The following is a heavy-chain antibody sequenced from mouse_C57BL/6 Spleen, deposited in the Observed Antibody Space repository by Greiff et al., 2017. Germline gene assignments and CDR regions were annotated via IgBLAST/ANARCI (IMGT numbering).Heavy chain of an antibody. D-gene: IGHD2-5*01. CDR3: ARDISNSYFDY. V-gene: IGHV5-16*01. J-gene: IGHJ2*01. CDR1: GFTFSDYY. Sequence: EVMLVESEGGLVQPGSSMKLSCTASGFTFSDYYMAWVRQVPEKGLEWVANINYDGSSTYYLDSLKSRFIISRDNAKNILYLQMSSLKSEDTATYYCARDISNSYFDYWGQGTTLTVSS. CDR2: INYDGSST.